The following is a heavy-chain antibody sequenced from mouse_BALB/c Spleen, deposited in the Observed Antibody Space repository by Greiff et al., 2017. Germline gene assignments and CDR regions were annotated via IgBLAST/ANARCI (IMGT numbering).Heavy chain of an antibody. Sequence: EVKLMESGGGLVKPGGSLKLSCAASGFTFSSYTMSWVRQTPEKRLEWVATISSGGSYTYYPDSVKGRFTISRDNAKNTLYLQMSSLKSEDTAMYYCTRDNYGRLDYWGQGTTLTVSS. D-gene: IGHD1-1*01. CDR1: GFTFSSYT. J-gene: IGHJ2*01. CDR3: TRDNYGRLDY. CDR2: ISSGGSYT. V-gene: IGHV5-6-4*01.